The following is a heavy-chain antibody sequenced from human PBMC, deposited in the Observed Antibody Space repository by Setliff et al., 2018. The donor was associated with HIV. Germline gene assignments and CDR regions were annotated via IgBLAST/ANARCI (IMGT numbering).Heavy chain of an antibody. Sequence: ASETLSLTCTVSGGSISSYYWSWIRQPAGKGLEWIGHIYTSGSTNYNPSLKSRVTMSVDTSENQFSLKLSSVTAADTAVYYCARDVPWGDYYYYMDVWGKGTTVTVSS. CDR3: ARDVPWGDYYYYMDV. V-gene: IGHV4-4*07. J-gene: IGHJ6*03. CDR2: IYTSGST. CDR1: GGSISSYY. D-gene: IGHD3-16*01.